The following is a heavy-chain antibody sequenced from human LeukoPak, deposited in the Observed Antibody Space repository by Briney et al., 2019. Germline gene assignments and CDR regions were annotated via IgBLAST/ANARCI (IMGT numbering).Heavy chain of an antibody. CDR3: ARLYYDSSGYYHYFDY. J-gene: IGHJ4*02. CDR2: IYHSGST. V-gene: IGHV4-30-2*01. CDR1: GGSISSGGYS. D-gene: IGHD3-22*01. Sequence: SQTLSLTCAVSGGSISSGGYSWSWIRQPPGKGLEWIGYIYHSGSTYYNPSLKSRVTISVDRSKNQFSLKLSSVTAADTAVYYCARLYYDSSGYYHYFDYWGQGTLVTVSS.